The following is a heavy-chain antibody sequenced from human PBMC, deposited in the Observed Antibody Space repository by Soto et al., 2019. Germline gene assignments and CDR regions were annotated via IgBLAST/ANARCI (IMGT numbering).Heavy chain of an antibody. D-gene: IGHD3-9*01. J-gene: IGHJ4*02. Sequence: QVQLVESGGGVVEPGRSLKLSCAASGFTFSSHGIHWVRQAPGKGLEWVAVISYDGSNTYYAASVKGRFTVSRYNSNNTLYLQMNSLSPEYTAVYYWAKDHCSEILSGFSFDFWGQGTLVTVSS. V-gene: IGHV3-30*18. CDR1: GFTFSSHG. CDR3: AKDHCSEILSGFSFDF. CDR2: ISYDGSNT.